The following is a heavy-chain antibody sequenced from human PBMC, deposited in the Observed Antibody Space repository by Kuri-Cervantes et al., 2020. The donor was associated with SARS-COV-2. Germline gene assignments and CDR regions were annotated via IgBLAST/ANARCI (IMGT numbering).Heavy chain of an antibody. D-gene: IGHD2-15*01. Sequence: SETLSLTCVVSGDSFNDSYWSWIRQPAGKGLEWIGRIHPSGSTNYNSSLESRVTMSIDTSKKQFSLNLSAVTAADTAVYYCAKDRCFDGRGGYYELGYWGQGVLVTVSS. CDR1: GDSFNDSY. V-gene: IGHV4-4*07. CDR3: AKDRCFDGRGGYYELGY. J-gene: IGHJ4*02. CDR2: IHPSGST.